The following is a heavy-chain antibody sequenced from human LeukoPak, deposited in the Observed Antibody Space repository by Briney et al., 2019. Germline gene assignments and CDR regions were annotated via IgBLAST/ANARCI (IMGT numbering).Heavy chain of an antibody. CDR3: ATGSGYYYDH. CDR2: VHHDGSER. J-gene: IGHJ4*02. V-gene: IGHV3-33*08. D-gene: IGHD3-22*01. Sequence: GGSLRLSCAASGSSFSSYWMHWVRQAPGKGLEWVAVVHHDGSERYYADSVKGRFTISRDNSKNTLYVQMDSLRVEDTAVYYCATGSGYYYDHWGQGTLVTVSS. CDR1: GSSFSSYW.